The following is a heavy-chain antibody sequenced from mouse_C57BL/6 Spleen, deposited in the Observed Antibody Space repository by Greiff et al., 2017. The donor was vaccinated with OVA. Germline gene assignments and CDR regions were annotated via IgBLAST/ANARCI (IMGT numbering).Heavy chain of an antibody. CDR3: ARYPSKGYYFDY. V-gene: IGHV3-8*01. CDR2: ISYSGST. Sequence: EVKLVESGPGLAKPSPTLSLTCSATGYSITSDYWNWIRQFPGNKLEYMGYISYSGSTYYNPSLKSRISITRDTSKNQYYLQLNSVTTEDTATYYCARYPSKGYYFDYWGQGTTLTVSS. CDR1: GYSITSDY. J-gene: IGHJ2*01.